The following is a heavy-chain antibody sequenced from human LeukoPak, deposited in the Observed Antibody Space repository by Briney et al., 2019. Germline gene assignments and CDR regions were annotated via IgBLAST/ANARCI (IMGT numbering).Heavy chain of an antibody. CDR1: GGSIRSYY. CDR3: ASYVGAPDIFDS. J-gene: IGHJ4*02. D-gene: IGHD1-26*01. CDR2: INYSGST. Sequence: PSETLSLTCSVSGGSIRSYYWSWIRQPPGKGLEWIGYINYSGSTNYNPSLKSRVTMSVDTSKSQFSLKLSSVTAADTAVYFCASYVGAPDIFDSWGQGTLVTVSS. V-gene: IGHV4-59*08.